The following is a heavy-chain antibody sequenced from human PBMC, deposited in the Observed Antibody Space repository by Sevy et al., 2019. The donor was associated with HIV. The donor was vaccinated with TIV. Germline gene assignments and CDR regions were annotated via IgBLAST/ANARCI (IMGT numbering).Heavy chain of an antibody. CDR1: GFTFSSYS. CDR3: AREPDDILTGYSFDY. CDR2: ISSSSSTI. Sequence: GGSLRLSCAASGFTFSSYSMNWVRQAPGNGLEWVSYISSSSSTIYYADSVKGRFTISRDNAKNSLYLQMNSLRAEDTAVYYCAREPDDILTGYSFDYSGQGTLVTVSS. V-gene: IGHV3-48*01. J-gene: IGHJ4*02. D-gene: IGHD3-9*01.